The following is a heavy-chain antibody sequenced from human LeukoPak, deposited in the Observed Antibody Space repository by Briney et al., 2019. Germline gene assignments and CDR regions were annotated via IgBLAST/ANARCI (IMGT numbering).Heavy chain of an antibody. V-gene: IGHV3-23*01. CDR1: GFTFSSYA. CDR3: AKDSEYGDPSFDY. D-gene: IGHD4-17*01. J-gene: IGHJ4*02. CDR2: ISGSGSST. Sequence: GGSLRLSCAASGFTFSSYAMSWVRQAPGKGLERVSAISGSGSSTYYADSVKGRFTISRDNSKNTLYLQMNSLRAEDTAVYYCAKDSEYGDPSFDYWGQGTLVTVSS.